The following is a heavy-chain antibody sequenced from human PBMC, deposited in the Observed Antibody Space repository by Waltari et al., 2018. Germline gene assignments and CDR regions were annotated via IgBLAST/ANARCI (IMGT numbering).Heavy chain of an antibody. CDR2: IYYTGST. CDR3: ARGGGGDWEWFDP. V-gene: IGHV4-59*01. D-gene: IGHD2-21*02. Sequence: QVQLQESATRLLKPSAPLSLICTVSGCSFSGFYWSWVRQPPGKGLDWIGYIYYTGSTNFNPSLKSRVTMSVDTSKNQFSLKLSSVTAADTAFYYCARGGGGDWEWFDPWGQGTLVTVSS. CDR1: GCSFSGFY. J-gene: IGHJ5*02.